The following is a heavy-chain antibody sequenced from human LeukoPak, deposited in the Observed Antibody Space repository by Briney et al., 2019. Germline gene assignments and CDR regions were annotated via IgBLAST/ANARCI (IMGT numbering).Heavy chain of an antibody. D-gene: IGHD1-14*01. CDR3: AKEQYPGYFDY. CDR2: IRYDGSIK. Sequence: GGPLRLSCAASGFTLNSYGMHWVRQAPGKGLEWVAFIRYDGSIKYYADSVKGRFTISRDNSNNTLYLQLNNVRTEDTATYFCAKEQYPGYFDYWGQGTLVTVSS. J-gene: IGHJ4*02. CDR1: GFTLNSYG. V-gene: IGHV3-30*02.